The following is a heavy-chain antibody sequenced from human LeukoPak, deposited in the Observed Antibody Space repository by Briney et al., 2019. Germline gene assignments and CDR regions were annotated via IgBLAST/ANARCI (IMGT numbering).Heavy chain of an antibody. CDR1: GFTVSSNY. J-gene: IGHJ4*02. D-gene: IGHD4-17*01. Sequence: PGGSLRLSCAASGFTVSSNYMSWVRQAPGKGLEWVSVIYSGGSTYYADSVKGRFTISRDNSKNTLYLQMNSLRAEDTAVYYCARDGANDYGDYGVCDYWGQGTLVTVST. CDR3: ARDGANDYGDYGVCDY. V-gene: IGHV3-53*01. CDR2: IYSGGST.